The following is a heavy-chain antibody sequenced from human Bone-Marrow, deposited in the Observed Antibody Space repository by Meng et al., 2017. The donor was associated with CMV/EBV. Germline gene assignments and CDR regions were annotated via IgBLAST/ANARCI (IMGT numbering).Heavy chain of an antibody. D-gene: IGHD3-22*01. CDR3: ARDLVVYYYYGMDV. CDR1: GFTFSSYE. J-gene: IGHJ6*02. Sequence: GESLKISCAASGFTFSSYEMNWVRQAPGKGLEWVSYISSSGSTIYYADSVKGRFTISRDSAKNSLYLQMNSLRAEDTAVYYCARDLVVYYYYGMDVWGQGTTVTVSS. CDR2: ISSSGSTI. V-gene: IGHV3-48*03.